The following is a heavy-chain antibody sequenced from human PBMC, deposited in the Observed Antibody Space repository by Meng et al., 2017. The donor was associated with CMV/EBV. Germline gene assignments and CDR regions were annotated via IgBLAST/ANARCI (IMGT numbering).Heavy chain of an antibody. CDR1: GGSFSGYY. D-gene: IGHD2-2*01. Sequence: SETLSLTCAVYGGSFSGYYWSWIRQPPGKGLEWIGEINHSGSTNYNPSLKSRVTISVDTSKNQFSLKLSSVNAADTAVYYCARGVSYCSSTSCYWYYGMDVWGQGTTVTVSS. V-gene: IGHV4-34*01. CDR2: INHSGST. CDR3: ARGVSYCSSTSCYWYYGMDV. J-gene: IGHJ6*02.